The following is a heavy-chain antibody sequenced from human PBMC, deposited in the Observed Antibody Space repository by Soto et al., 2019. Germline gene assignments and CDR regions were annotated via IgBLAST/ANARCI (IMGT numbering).Heavy chain of an antibody. CDR2: IYYSGST. V-gene: IGHV4-59*01. CDR1: GGSISSYY. D-gene: IGHD3-10*01. J-gene: IGHJ5*02. Sequence: PSETLSLTCTVSGGSISSYYWSWIRQPPGKGLEWIGYIYYSGSTNYNPSLKSRVTISVDTSKNQFSLKLSSVTAADTAVYYCARDVVTMVRGVIPRHNWFDPWGQGTLVTVSS. CDR3: ARDVVTMVRGVIPRHNWFDP.